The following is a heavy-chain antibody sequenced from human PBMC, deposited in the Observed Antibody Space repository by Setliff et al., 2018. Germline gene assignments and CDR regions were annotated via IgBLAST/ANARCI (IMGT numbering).Heavy chain of an antibody. CDR1: GYTFTTHG. J-gene: IGHJ3*01. Sequence: ASVKVSCKASGYTFTTHGISWVRQAPGQGLEWMGWISTDDGDTNFAQKFQGRVTLTTDTSTGTAYMELRSLTFDDTAVYYCARDWFCSGGDCSDVFDFWGQGTMATVSS. D-gene: IGHD2-21*02. V-gene: IGHV1-18*01. CDR2: ISTDDGDT. CDR3: ARDWFCSGGDCSDVFDF.